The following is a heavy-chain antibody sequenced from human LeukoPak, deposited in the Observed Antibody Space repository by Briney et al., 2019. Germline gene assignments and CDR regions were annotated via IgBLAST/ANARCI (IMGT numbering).Heavy chain of an antibody. CDR1: GYTLTSYY. V-gene: IGHV1-46*03. CDR3: AKARSGYDKVPDY. Sequence: ASVKVSCKASGYTLTSYYMHWVRQAPGQGLEWMGIINPSGGSTSYAQKFQGRVTMTRDTSTSTVYMELSSLRSEDTAVYYCAKARSGYDKVPDYWGQGTLVTVSS. D-gene: IGHD5-12*01. CDR2: INPSGGST. J-gene: IGHJ4*02.